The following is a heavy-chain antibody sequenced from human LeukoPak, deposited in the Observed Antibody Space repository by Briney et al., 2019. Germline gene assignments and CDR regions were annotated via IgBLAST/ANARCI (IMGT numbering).Heavy chain of an antibody. Sequence: PSETLSLTCTVSSGSISSYYWSWIRQPAGEGLEWIGRIYTSGSTNYNPSLKSRVTMSVDTSKNQFSLKLSSVTAADTAVYYCARMPWWLRSRGYYFDSWGQGTLVTVSS. CDR2: IYTSGST. CDR1: SGSISSYY. J-gene: IGHJ4*02. V-gene: IGHV4-4*07. CDR3: ARMPWWLRSRGYYFDS. D-gene: IGHD5-12*01.